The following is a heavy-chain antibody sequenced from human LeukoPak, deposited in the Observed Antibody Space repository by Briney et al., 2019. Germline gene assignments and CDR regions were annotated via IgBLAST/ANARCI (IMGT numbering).Heavy chain of an antibody. Sequence: GASVKVSCKASGYTFTDYYIHWVRQAPGQGLEWMGWISAYNGNTNYAQKLQGRVTMTTDTSMSTAYMELRSLRSDDTAVYYCARAYYYDSSGYSAVWYYYYYMDVWGKGTTVTVSS. V-gene: IGHV1-18*04. CDR2: ISAYNGNT. CDR3: ARAYYYDSSGYSAVWYYYYYMDV. J-gene: IGHJ6*03. CDR1: GYTFTDYY. D-gene: IGHD3-22*01.